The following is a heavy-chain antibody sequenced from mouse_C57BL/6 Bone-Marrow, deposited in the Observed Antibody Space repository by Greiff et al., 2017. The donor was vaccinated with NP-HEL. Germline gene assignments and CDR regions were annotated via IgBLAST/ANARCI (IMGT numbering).Heavy chain of an antibody. D-gene: IGHD2-3*01. Sequence: VQLQQPGAELVMPGASVKLSCKASGYTFTSYWMHWVKQRPGQGLEWIGEIDPSDSYTNYNQKFKGKSTLTVDKSSSTAYMQLNSLTSEDSAVYYCARVDYDGYFGGFAYWGQGTLVTVSA. CDR3: ARVDYDGYFGGFAY. J-gene: IGHJ3*01. CDR2: IDPSDSYT. CDR1: GYTFTSYW. V-gene: IGHV1-69*01.